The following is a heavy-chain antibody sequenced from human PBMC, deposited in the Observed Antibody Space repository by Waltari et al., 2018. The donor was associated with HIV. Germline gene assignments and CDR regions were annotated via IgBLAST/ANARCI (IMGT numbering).Heavy chain of an antibody. V-gene: IGHV3-13*01. CDR2: ICTAGDT. Sequence: EVQLVESGGGLVQPGGSLRLSCAASGFTFSSYDMHWVRQATGKGREVVSAICTAGDTYYPVSVKGRFSISRENAKNPLYLQMNSLRAGDTAVYYCARWADSGNYFDYWGQGTLVTVSS. CDR3: ARWADSGNYFDY. J-gene: IGHJ4*02. CDR1: GFTFSSYD. D-gene: IGHD3-22*01.